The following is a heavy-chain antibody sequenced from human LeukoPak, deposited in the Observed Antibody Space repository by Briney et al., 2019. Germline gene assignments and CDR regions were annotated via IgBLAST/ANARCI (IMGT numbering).Heavy chain of an antibody. CDR2: IYSGGST. CDR1: GFTVSSNY. Sequence: GGSLRLSCAASGFTVSSNYMSWVRQAPGKGLEWVSVIYSGGSTYYADSVKGRFTISRDNSKNTLYLQMNSLRAEDTAVYYCARGYYDGSGYHETSFDYWGQGTLVTVSS. CDR3: ARGYYDGSGYHETSFDY. J-gene: IGHJ4*02. D-gene: IGHD3-22*01. V-gene: IGHV3-53*01.